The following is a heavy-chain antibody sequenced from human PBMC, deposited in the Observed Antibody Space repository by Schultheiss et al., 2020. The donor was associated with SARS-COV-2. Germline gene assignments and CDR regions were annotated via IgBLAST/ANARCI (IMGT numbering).Heavy chain of an antibody. Sequence: GGSLRLSCAASGFTFSSYAMSWVRQAPGKGLEWVSYISSSSSYIYYADSVKGRFTISRDNAKNSLYLQMNSLRAEDTAVYYCARTIFMTSVDAFDIWGQGTMVTVSS. CDR1: GFTFSSYA. V-gene: IGHV3-21*05. CDR2: ISSSSSYI. CDR3: ARTIFMTSVDAFDI. J-gene: IGHJ3*02. D-gene: IGHD3-3*01.